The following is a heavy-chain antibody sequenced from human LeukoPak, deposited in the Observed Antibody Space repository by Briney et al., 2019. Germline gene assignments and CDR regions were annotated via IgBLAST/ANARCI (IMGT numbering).Heavy chain of an antibody. V-gene: IGHV4-39*07. CDR1: GGSISSSSYY. CDR3: ARDTSGYYYFDS. Sequence: SETLSLTCTVSGGSISSSSYYWGWIRQPPGKGLEWIGSIYYSGSTYYNPSLKSRLAMSVDTSANQFSLKLSSVTAADTAVYYCARDTSGYYYFDSWGQGTLVTVSS. J-gene: IGHJ4*02. CDR2: IYYSGST. D-gene: IGHD3-22*01.